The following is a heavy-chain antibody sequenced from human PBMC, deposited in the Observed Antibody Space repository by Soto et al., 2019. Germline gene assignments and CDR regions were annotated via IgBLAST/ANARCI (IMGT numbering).Heavy chain of an antibody. CDR1: GYTFTTYY. CDR2: INPRGGGA. J-gene: IGHJ4*02. CDR3: ARDLPTSTRASDY. D-gene: IGHD3-10*01. V-gene: IGHV1-46*01. Sequence: QVQLVQSGAEVKKPGASVKLSCKASGYTFTTYYMHWVRQAPGQGLEWMGIINPRGGGANYAKKFQGRLTMTGDTSTSTIYMELSSLRSEDTAVYYWARDLPTSTRASDYWGQGTLVTVSS.